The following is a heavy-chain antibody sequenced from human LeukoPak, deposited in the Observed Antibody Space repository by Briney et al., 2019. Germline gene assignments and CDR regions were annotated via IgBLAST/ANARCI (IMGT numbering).Heavy chain of an antibody. CDR1: GFTFRNYA. V-gene: IGHV3-30*04. Sequence: GGSLRLPCAASGFTFRNYAMHWVRQAPGKGLEWVAVISKDGKNKYYSDSVKGRFTISRDNSKNTLSLQMDSLRAEDTAVYYCARDPYYSSGTYPDYWGQGTLVTVSS. CDR3: ARDPYYSSGTYPDY. D-gene: IGHD3-10*01. CDR2: ISKDGKNK. J-gene: IGHJ4*02.